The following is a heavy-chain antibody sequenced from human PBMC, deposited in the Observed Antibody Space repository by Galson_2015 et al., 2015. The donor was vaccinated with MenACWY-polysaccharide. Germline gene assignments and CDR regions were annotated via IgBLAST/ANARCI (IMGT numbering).Heavy chain of an antibody. V-gene: IGHV2-5*02. CDR3: AHTMGIQVPARK. Sequence: PALVKPTQPLTLTCSFSGFSLTSSGVGVGWVRQPPGKALEWLAIIFWGDNKNYRPSLKSRLTITKGTSRNQVVLTLTNVDPVDTATYYCAHTMGIQVPARKWGQGILVTVSS. CDR2: IFWGDNK. J-gene: IGHJ4*02. D-gene: IGHD6-19*01. CDR1: GFSLTSSGVG.